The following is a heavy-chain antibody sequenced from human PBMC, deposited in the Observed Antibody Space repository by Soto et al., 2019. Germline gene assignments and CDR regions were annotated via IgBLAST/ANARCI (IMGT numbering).Heavy chain of an antibody. J-gene: IGHJ6*02. D-gene: IGHD6-13*01. V-gene: IGHV3-30*18. CDR3: AKNTGYSSSWYSPTTLFSPYHGPNSHYYYYGMDV. Sequence: QVQLVESGGGVVQPGRSLRLSCAASGFTFSSYGMHWVRQAPGKGLEWVAVISYDGSNKYYADSVKGRFTISRDNSKNTLYLQMNSLRAEDTAVYYCAKNTGYSSSWYSPTTLFSPYHGPNSHYYYYGMDVWGQGTTVTVSS. CDR2: ISYDGSNK. CDR1: GFTFSSYG.